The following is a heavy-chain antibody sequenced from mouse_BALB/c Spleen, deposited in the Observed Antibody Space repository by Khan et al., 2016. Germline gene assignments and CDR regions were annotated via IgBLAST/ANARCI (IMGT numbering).Heavy chain of an antibody. CDR1: GYSFTGYY. CDR3: ASPYGSSYVGFAY. J-gene: IGHJ3*01. D-gene: IGHD1-1*01. Sequence: LVKTGASVKISCKASGYSFTGYYMHWVKQSHGKSLERIGYITSYNGATSYNQKFKGKATFTVDTSSSTAYMQFNSLTSEDSAVYYCASPYGSSYVGFAYWGQGTLVTVSA. V-gene: IGHV1S34*01. CDR2: ITSYNGAT.